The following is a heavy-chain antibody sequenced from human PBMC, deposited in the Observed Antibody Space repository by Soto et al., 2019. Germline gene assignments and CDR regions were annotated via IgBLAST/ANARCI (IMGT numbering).Heavy chain of an antibody. CDR2: IYPRDSDT. Sequence: PGESLKISCQGPGFTFAIYWISWVRQMPGKGLEWMGVIYPRDSDTRYSPSFQGQVTISADKSISTAYLQWSTLQASDTATYYCARGPWELLPGGPYYYYGMDVWGQGTTVTVSS. J-gene: IGHJ6*02. CDR3: ARGPWELLPGGPYYYYGMDV. CDR1: GFTFAIYW. D-gene: IGHD1-26*01. V-gene: IGHV5-51*01.